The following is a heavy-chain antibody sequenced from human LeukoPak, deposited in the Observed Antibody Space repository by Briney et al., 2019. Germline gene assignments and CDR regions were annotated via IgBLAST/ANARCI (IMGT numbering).Heavy chain of an antibody. V-gene: IGHV1-24*01. D-gene: IGHD6-13*01. Sequence: GASVKVSCKVSGYTLTELSMHWVRQAPGKGLEWMGGFDPEDGETIYAQKFQGRATMTEDTSTDTAYMELSSLRSEDTAVYYCATHKKSIAAAGSYGMDVWGQGTTVTVSS. J-gene: IGHJ6*02. CDR1: GYTLTELS. CDR2: FDPEDGET. CDR3: ATHKKSIAAAGSYGMDV.